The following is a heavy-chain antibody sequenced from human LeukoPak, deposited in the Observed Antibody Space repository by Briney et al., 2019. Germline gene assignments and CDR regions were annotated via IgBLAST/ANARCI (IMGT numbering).Heavy chain of an antibody. V-gene: IGHV4-38-2*02. CDR2: IYHSGST. CDR3: ARGAYYDFWSGYYMQIYFDY. D-gene: IGHD3-3*01. J-gene: IGHJ4*02. Sequence: PSETLSLTCTVSGYSISSGYYWGWIRQPPGKGLEWIGSIYHSGSTYCNPSLKSRVTISVDTSKNQFSLKLSSVTAADTAVYYCARGAYYDFWSGYYMQIYFDYWGQGTLVTVSS. CDR1: GYSISSGYY.